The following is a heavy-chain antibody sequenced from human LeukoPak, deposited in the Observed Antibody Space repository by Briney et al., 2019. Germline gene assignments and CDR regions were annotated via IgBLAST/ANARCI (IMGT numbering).Heavy chain of an antibody. V-gene: IGHV3-53*04. Sequence: PGGSLRLSCAAFGFTVSSNYMSSVRQAPGKGLEWVSVIYSGGSTYYADSVKGRFTNSRHNSKNTLYLQMNSLRAEDTAVYYCARDQLAPYYYDSSGYSPGYYGMDVWGQGTTVTVSS. D-gene: IGHD3-22*01. J-gene: IGHJ6*02. CDR1: GFTVSSNY. CDR2: IYSGGST. CDR3: ARDQLAPYYYDSSGYSPGYYGMDV.